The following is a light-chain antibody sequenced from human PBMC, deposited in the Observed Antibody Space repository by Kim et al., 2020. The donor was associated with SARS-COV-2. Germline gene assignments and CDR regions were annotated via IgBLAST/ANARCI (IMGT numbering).Light chain of an antibody. Sequence: ASVKLTCTLSSGYRDNPIAWQQQQPAKGPRFLMKINSDGSHSRGDGIPERFSGSSSGAERYLTISSLQSEDEADYYCQTWGSGIRVFGGGTQLTVL. CDR3: QTWGSGIRV. CDR1: SGYRDNP. V-gene: IGLV4-69*01. CDR2: INSDGSH. J-gene: IGLJ3*02.